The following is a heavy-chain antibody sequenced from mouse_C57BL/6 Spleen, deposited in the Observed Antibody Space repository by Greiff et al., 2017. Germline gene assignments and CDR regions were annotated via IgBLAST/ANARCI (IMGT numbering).Heavy chain of an antibody. CDR2: IDPEDGDT. CDR3: TTPYYGNHWYFDV. V-gene: IGHV14-1*01. CDR1: GFNIKDYY. D-gene: IGHD2-10*01. Sequence: EVKLQESGAELVRPGASVKLSCTASGFNIKDYYMHWVKQRPEQGLEWIGRIDPEDGDTEYAPKFQGKATMTADTSSNTAYLQLSSLTSEDTAVYYCTTPYYGNHWYFDVWGTGTTVTVSS. J-gene: IGHJ1*03.